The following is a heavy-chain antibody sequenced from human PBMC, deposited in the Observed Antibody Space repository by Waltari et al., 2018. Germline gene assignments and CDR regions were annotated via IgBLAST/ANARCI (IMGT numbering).Heavy chain of an antibody. D-gene: IGHD3-9*01. CDR3: ARGKFEWLPDDAFDI. CDR1: GYTFTGSY. Sequence: QVQLVQSGAEVKKPGASVKVSCKASGYTFTGSYMHWVRQAPGQGLEWMGGINPNMVGTNYEQKFQCRVTMTRETYISTAYMELCRLRSDDTAVYYGARGKFEWLPDDAFDIWGQGTMVTVSS. J-gene: IGHJ3*02. V-gene: IGHV1-2*02. CDR2: INPNMVGT.